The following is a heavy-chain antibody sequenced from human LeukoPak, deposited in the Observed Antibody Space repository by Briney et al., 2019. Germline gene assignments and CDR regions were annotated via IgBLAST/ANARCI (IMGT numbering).Heavy chain of an antibody. D-gene: IGHD2-15*01. CDR2: INPNSGGT. V-gene: IGHV1-2*02. CDR3: ARDSGYCSGGSCYSVAFDI. CDR1: GYTFTGYY. Sequence: ASVKVSCKASGYTFTGYYMHWVRQAPGQGLEWMGWINPNSGGTNYAQKFQGRVTMTRDTSISTAYMELSRLRSDDTAVYYCARDSGYCSGGSCYSVAFDIWGQGTMVTVSS. J-gene: IGHJ3*02.